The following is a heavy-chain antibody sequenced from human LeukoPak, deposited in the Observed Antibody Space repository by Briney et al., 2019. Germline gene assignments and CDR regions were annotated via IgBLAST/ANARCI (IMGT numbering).Heavy chain of an antibody. J-gene: IGHJ4*02. CDR3: TRVFVGDEYSSSGY. Sequence: PGGSLRLSCAASGFTFSRYCMHWVRQAPGKGLVWVSRINSDGRSTTYADSVRGRFTVSRDNAKNTLYLQMNSLKVEDTAMYYCTRVFVGDEYSSSGYWGQGTLVTVSS. V-gene: IGHV3-74*01. CDR2: INSDGRST. D-gene: IGHD6-13*01. CDR1: GFTFSRYC.